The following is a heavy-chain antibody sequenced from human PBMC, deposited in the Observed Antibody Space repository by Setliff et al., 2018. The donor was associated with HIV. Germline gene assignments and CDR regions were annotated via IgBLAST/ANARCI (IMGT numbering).Heavy chain of an antibody. D-gene: IGHD2-21*01. V-gene: IGHV3-11*01. J-gene: IGHJ4*02. CDR3: ARPKERIAHGLEH. Sequence: PGGSLRLSCIASGFSFSDYYMAWIRQTPGKGLEWISYIDDSGRIRDYAGSVKGRFTISRDNTKNSLYLLMDSLTVEDTAIYFCARPKERIAHGLEHWGQGAQVTVSS. CDR2: IDDSGRIR. CDR1: GFSFSDYY.